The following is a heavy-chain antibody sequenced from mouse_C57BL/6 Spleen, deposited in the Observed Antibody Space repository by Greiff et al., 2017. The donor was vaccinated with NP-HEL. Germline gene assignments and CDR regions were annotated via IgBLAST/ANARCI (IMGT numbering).Heavy chain of an antibody. CDR2: IYPGSGNT. Sequence: QVQLQQSGAELVRPGASVKLSCKASGYTFTDYYINWVKQRPGQGLEWIARIYPGSGNTYYNEKFKGKATLTAEKSSSTAYMQLSSLTSEDSAVYFCARSPRGYFDYWGQGTTLTVSS. CDR3: ARSPRGYFDY. CDR1: GYTFTDYY. V-gene: IGHV1-76*01. J-gene: IGHJ2*01.